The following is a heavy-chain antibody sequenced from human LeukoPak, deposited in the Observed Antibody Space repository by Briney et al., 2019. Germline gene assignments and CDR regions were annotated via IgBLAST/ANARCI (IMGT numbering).Heavy chain of an antibody. CDR1: GGSISSYY. J-gene: IGHJ4*02. CDR2: IYYSGST. D-gene: IGHD6-6*01. Sequence: SETLSLTCTVSGGSISSYYWSWIRQPPGKGLEWLGYIYYSGSTNYNPSLKSRVTISVDTSKNQFSLKLSSVTAADTAVYYCVRSSSSIFDYWGQGTLVTVSS. CDR3: VRSSSSIFDY. V-gene: IGHV4-59*08.